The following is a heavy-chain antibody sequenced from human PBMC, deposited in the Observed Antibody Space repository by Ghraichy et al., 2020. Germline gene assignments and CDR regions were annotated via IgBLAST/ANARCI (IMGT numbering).Heavy chain of an antibody. CDR1: GGSTSDAY. Sequence: SETLSLTCTVSGGSTSDAYWSWIRQSPGTGLEWIGYMDNSGSTNYNPSLKSRVTISVDTSKNRFSLKLTSVTAADTAVYYCARWGGGNLAWFDSWGQGTLVTVSS. CDR3: ARWGGGNLAWFDS. J-gene: IGHJ5*01. D-gene: IGHD4-23*01. CDR2: MDNSGST. V-gene: IGHV4-59*08.